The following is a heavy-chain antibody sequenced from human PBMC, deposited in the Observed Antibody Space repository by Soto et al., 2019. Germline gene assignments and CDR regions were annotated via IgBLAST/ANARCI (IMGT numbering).Heavy chain of an antibody. V-gene: IGHV4-59*01. CDR3: ARGGSSQFGGVIASFDY. CDR1: GGSISSYY. D-gene: IGHD3-16*02. CDR2: ISYSGST. Sequence: QVQLQESGPGLVKPSETLSLTCTVSGGSISSYYWSWIRQPPGKGLEWIAYISYSGSTNYNPSLKSRVTISVATSKNQFALKLSSVAAEDTAVYYCARGGSSQFGGVIASFDYWGQGTLVTVCS. J-gene: IGHJ4*02.